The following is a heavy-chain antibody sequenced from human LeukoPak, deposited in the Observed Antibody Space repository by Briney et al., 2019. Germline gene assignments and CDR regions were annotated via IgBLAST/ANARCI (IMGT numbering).Heavy chain of an antibody. V-gene: IGHV4-59*08. CDR2: IYYSGST. D-gene: IGHD6-19*01. J-gene: IGHJ5*02. CDR3: ARHPQPGIAVAGKWLEP. CDR1: GGSISSYY. Sequence: PSETLSLTFTVSGGSISSYYWSWIRQPPRKGLEWIGYIYYSGSTNYNPSLKSRVTISVDTSKNQFSLKLSSVTAADTAVYYCARHPQPGIAVAGKWLEPWGQGTLVTVSS.